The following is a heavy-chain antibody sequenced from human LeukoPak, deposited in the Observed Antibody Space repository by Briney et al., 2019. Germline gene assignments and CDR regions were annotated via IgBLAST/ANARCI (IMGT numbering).Heavy chain of an antibody. CDR1: GFTFSTYA. D-gene: IGHD3-10*01. CDR2: ISGSGGST. CDR3: AKEGPMVRDFDY. V-gene: IGHV3-23*01. J-gene: IGHJ4*02. Sequence: GGSLRLPCAASGFTFSTYAMSWVRQASGKGLEWVSAISGSGGSTYYADSVKGRFTISRDNSKNTLYLQMNSLRAEDTAVYYCAKEGPMVRDFDYWGQGTLVTVSS.